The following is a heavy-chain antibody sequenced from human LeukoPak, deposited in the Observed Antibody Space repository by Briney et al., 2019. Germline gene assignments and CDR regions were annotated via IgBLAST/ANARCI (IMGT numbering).Heavy chain of an antibody. J-gene: IGHJ4*02. V-gene: IGHV4-30-2*01. CDR1: GGSISSGGYS. D-gene: IGHD4-17*01. Sequence: SSETLSFTCAVSGGSISSGGYSWSWIRQPPGKGLEWIGYIYHSGSAYYNPSLKSRVTISVDRSKNQFSLKLSSVTAADTAVYYCARTTPSMTTAHMYYFDYWGQGTLVTVSS. CDR2: IYHSGSA. CDR3: ARTTPSMTTAHMYYFDY.